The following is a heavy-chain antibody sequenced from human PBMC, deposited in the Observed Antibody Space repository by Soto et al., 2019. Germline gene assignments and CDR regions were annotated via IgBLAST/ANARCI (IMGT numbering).Heavy chain of an antibody. CDR1: GFTFSNAW. Sequence: PWGPLRVSCGASGFTFSNAWMNRVRQAPGKGLEWVGRIKSKTDGGTTDYAAPVKGRFTISKDESKNTLYLQMNSLKTEDTAVYYCTTQRFLEWLFKSETGGPIDIWGQGTTVTVSS. V-gene: IGHV3-15*01. CDR2: IKSKTDGGTT. J-gene: IGHJ6*02. CDR3: TTQRFLEWLFKSETGGPIDI. D-gene: IGHD3-3*01.